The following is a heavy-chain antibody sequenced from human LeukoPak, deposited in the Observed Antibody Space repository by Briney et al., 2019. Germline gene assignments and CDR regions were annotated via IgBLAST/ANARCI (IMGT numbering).Heavy chain of an antibody. J-gene: IGHJ5*02. CDR2: IYSSGNS. Sequence: PSETLSLTCSVSGDSITTNSYWWGWIRQSQGKGLEWIGSIYSSGNSYYNPSLKSRATISPDTSKNQYSLRVTSVTAADTAVYYCARRGIWALQIGNWFDPWGHGFLVTV. V-gene: IGHV4-39*01. CDR3: ARRGIWALQIGNWFDP. CDR1: GDSITTNSYW. D-gene: IGHD3-16*01.